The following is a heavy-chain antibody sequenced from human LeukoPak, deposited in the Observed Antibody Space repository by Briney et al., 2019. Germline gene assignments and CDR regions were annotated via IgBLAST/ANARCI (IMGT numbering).Heavy chain of an antibody. V-gene: IGHV3-23*01. Sequence: GGSLRLSCAASGFTFSTYGMSWVRQAPGKGLEGVSAISASGGNKYYADSVKGRFTISRDNSKNTLYLQMNSLRAEDTAVYYCAKDSHWVVRAHYFDYWGQGTLVTVSS. J-gene: IGHJ4*02. CDR1: GFTFSTYG. CDR3: AKDSHWVVRAHYFDY. D-gene: IGHD3-16*01. CDR2: ISASGGNK.